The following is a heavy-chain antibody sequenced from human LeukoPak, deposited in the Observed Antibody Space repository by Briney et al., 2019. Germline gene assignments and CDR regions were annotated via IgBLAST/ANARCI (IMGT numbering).Heavy chain of an antibody. D-gene: IGHD3-22*01. CDR3: ATDFYDST. Sequence: GGSLRLSCATSGLTFSNAWMNWVRQAPGKGLEWVGRIRSNSDGGTIDYAAPVKGRFTLSRDDSKTTLYLQMNSLQTEDTAVYYCATDFYDSTWGQGTLVTVSS. CDR1: GLTFSNAW. J-gene: IGHJ5*02. V-gene: IGHV3-15*07. CDR2: IRSNSDGGTI.